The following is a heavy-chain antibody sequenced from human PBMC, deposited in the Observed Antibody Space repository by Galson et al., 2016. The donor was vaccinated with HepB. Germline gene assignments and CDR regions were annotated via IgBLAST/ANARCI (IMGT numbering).Heavy chain of an antibody. CDR3: ARDCTGGTCKFAGYDAFDI. V-gene: IGHV4-4*01. Sequence: ETLSLTCTVSGDSIGSDTNWWSWVRQPPGKGLEWIGEIYYSGDTNYNPSLKSRVTMSVDTSKSQFSLRLSSVTAADTALYFCARDCTGGTCKFAGYDAFDIWGQGTTVTVSS. CDR1: GDSIGSDTNW. CDR2: IYYSGDT. J-gene: IGHJ3*02. D-gene: IGHD2-8*02.